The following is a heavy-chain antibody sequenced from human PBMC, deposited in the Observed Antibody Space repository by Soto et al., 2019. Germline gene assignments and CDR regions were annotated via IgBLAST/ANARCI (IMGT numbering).Heavy chain of an antibody. D-gene: IGHD2-8*01. CDR1: GGTFSSYA. Sequence: ASVKVSCKASGGTFSSYAISWVRQAPGQGLEWMGGIIPIFGTANYAQKFQGRVTITADESTSTAYMELSSLRYEDTAVYYCARASCTNGVCYKNFDYWGQGTLVTVSS. V-gene: IGHV1-69*13. CDR2: IIPIFGTA. J-gene: IGHJ4*02. CDR3: ARASCTNGVCYKNFDY.